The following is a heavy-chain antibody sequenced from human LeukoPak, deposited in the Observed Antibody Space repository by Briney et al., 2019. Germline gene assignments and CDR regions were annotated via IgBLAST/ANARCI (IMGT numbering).Heavy chain of an antibody. J-gene: IGHJ4*02. D-gene: IGHD2/OR15-2a*01. CDR1: GGSISSYY. CDR3: AGHHPRNTVDF. V-gene: IGHV4-59*08. CDR2: ISDIGSI. Sequence: SETLSLTCTVSGGSISSYYWSWIRQPPGKGLRWIAYISDIGSINYNPSLKSRVTISLDTSKNQFSLKLSSVTAADTAVYYCAGHHPRNTVDFWGQGTLVTVSS.